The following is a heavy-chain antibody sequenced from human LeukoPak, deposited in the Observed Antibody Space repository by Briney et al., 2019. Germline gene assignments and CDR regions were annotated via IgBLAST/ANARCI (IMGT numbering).Heavy chain of an antibody. CDR3: ARQTPLVGATPLYYYYYMDV. CDR1: GGSISSSSYY. D-gene: IGHD1-26*01. V-gene: IGHV4-39*01. J-gene: IGHJ6*03. Sequence: SETLSLTCTASGGSISSSSYYWGWIRQPPGKGLEWIGSIYYTGTTYYKPSLKSRVSVSVDRSKNRISLSLSSVTAADTAVYYCARQTPLVGATPLYYYYYMDVWGKGTTVTVSS. CDR2: IYYTGTT.